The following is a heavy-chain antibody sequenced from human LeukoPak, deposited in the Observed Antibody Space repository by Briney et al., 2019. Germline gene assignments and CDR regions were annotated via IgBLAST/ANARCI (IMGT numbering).Heavy chain of an antibody. CDR1: GFTFSSYA. J-gene: IGHJ4*02. V-gene: IGHV3-23*01. D-gene: IGHD6-13*01. Sequence: PGGSLRLSCAASGFTFSSYAMSWVRQAPGKGLEWVSAIIGSGSSTSYADSVKGRFTISRDNSKNTLFLQMNSLRAEDTAVYYCAKDRAQQLVLDFWGQGTLVTVSS. CDR3: AKDRAQQLVLDF. CDR2: IIGSGSST.